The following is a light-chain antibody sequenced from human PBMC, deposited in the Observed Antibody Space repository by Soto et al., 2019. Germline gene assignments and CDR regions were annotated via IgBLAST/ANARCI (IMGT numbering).Light chain of an antibody. V-gene: IGKV3-11*01. CDR2: EAS. J-gene: IGKJ4*01. CDR1: QSVSSY. CDR3: HQRSNWPPT. Sequence: EIVLTHSPGTLSLSQGNRATLSCRSSQSVSSYLAWYQQKPGQAPRLLISEASNRATGIPARFSGSGSGTYFTLTISSLEPEDFAVYYCHQRSNWPPTFGGGTKVDI.